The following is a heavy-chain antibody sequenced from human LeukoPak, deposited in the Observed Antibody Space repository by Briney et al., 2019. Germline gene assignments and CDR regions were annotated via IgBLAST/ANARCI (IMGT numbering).Heavy chain of an antibody. CDR2: IYHSGST. Sequence: KPSETPSLTCAVSGYSISSGYYWGWIRQPPRKGPEWIGGIYHSGSTYYNPSLKSRVTISVDTSRNQFSLKLSSVTAADTAVYYCATTYCGGNCYIIEYYFDYWGQGTLVTVSS. CDR1: GYSISSGYY. CDR3: ATTYCGGNCYIIEYYFDY. D-gene: IGHD2-21*01. J-gene: IGHJ4*02. V-gene: IGHV4-38-2*01.